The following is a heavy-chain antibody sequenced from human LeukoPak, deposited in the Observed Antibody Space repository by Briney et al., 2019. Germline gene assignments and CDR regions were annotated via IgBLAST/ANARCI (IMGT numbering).Heavy chain of an antibody. V-gene: IGHV3-11*05. CDR3: ARDLAADKRAMDI. D-gene: IGHD6-13*01. J-gene: IGHJ6*02. CDR2: LTDSSGFT. CDR1: GFTFSDYH. Sequence: GGSLRLSCVATGFTFSDYHMIWLRQAPGKGLEWLSYLTDSSGFTNYADSVKGRVTISRDNAKNSLYLQMNSLRADDTAVYYCARDLAADKRAMDIWGQGTTASLSS.